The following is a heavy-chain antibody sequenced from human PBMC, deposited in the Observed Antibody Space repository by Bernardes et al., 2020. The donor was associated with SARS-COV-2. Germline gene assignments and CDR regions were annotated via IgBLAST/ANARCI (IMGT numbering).Heavy chain of an antibody. Sequence: GGSLRLSCAAFGLTFSNYAMHWVRKAPGKGLEWVAVVSSDENNKYYADSVQGRFTIARDNSKTTLYLEMNSLRAEDTAVYCCAKAAPVYYDSSGYENYYGVGVWGHGNTVTVS. CDR3: AKAAPVYYDSSGYENYYGVGV. J-gene: IGHJ6*02. D-gene: IGHD3-22*01. CDR1: GLTFSNYA. V-gene: IGHV3-30-3*01. CDR2: VSSDENNK.